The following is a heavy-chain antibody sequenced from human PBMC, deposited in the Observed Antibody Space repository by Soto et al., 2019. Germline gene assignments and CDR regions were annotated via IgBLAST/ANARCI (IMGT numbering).Heavy chain of an antibody. J-gene: IGHJ4*02. Sequence: GGSLRLSCAASGFTFSSYWMSWVRQAPGKGLEWVANIKQDGSEKYYVDSVKGRFTISRDNAKNSLYLQMNSLRAEDTAVYYCARFSGLWGSYPNDYWGQGTLVTVSS. V-gene: IGHV3-7*01. CDR1: GFTFSSYW. D-gene: IGHD3-16*02. CDR3: ARFSGLWGSYPNDY. CDR2: IKQDGSEK.